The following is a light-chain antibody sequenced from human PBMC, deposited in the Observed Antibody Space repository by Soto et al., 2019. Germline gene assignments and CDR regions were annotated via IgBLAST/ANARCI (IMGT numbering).Light chain of an antibody. CDR1: QSVSNNY. V-gene: IGKV3-20*01. CDR3: EQYDSSPKT. CDR2: GAS. J-gene: IGKJ1*01. Sequence: EIVWMQYPRNMSLSRGERDTRSCRTSQSVSNNYLAWYQQKPGQAPRLLIYGASNRATGIPDRFSCSGSGTDFTLAISSLDSEDSAVYYCEQYDSSPKTFGQGTKVDIK.